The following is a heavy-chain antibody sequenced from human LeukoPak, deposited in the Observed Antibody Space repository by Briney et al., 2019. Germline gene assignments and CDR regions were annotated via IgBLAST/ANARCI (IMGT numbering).Heavy chain of an antibody. Sequence: HGESLKISCKGSGYSSTSYWIGWVRQMPGKGLEWMGIIYPGDSDTRYSPPFQGQVTISADKSISTAYLQWSSLKASDTAMYYCARSMGYCSSTSCYVDYWGQGTLVTVSS. J-gene: IGHJ4*02. CDR2: IYPGDSDT. D-gene: IGHD2-2*01. CDR3: ARSMGYCSSTSCYVDY. CDR1: GYSSTSYW. V-gene: IGHV5-51*01.